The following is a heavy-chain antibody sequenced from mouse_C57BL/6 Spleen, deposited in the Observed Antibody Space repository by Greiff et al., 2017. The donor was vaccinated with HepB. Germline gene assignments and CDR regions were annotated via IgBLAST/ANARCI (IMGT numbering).Heavy chain of an antibody. CDR3: ARDDPYYFDY. D-gene: IGHD2-3*01. V-gene: IGHV1-64*01. J-gene: IGHJ2*01. Sequence: QVQLQQPGAELVKPGASVKLSCKASGYTFTSYWMHWVKQRPGQGLEWIGMIHPNSGSTNYNEKFKSKATLTVDKSSSTAYKQLSSLTSEDSAVYYCARDDPYYFDYWGQGTTLTVSS. CDR1: GYTFTSYW. CDR2: IHPNSGST.